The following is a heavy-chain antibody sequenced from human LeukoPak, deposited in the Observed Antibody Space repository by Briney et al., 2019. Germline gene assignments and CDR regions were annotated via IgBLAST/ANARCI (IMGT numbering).Heavy chain of an antibody. J-gene: IGHJ4*02. CDR1: GYTFTSYD. V-gene: IGHV1-8*01. CDR3: AIERGGYCSGGSCFDY. D-gene: IGHD2-15*01. CDR2: MNPNSGNT. Sequence: ASVKVSCKASGYTFTSYDINWVRQATGQGLEWMGWMNPNSGNTGYAQKFQGRVTMTRNTSISKAYMELSSLRSEDTAVYYCAIERGGYCSGGSCFDYWGQGTLVTVSS.